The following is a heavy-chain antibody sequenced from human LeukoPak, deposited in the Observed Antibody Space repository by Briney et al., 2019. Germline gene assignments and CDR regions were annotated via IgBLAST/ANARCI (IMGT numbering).Heavy chain of an antibody. V-gene: IGHV1-18*01. Sequence: ASVNVSCKASGYTFTSYGISWVRQAPGQGLEWMGWISAYNGNTNYAQKLQGRVTMTTDTSTSTAYMELRSLRSDDTAVYYCARDQVSTMIVVVSDAFDIWGQGTMVTVSS. D-gene: IGHD3-22*01. J-gene: IGHJ3*02. CDR2: ISAYNGNT. CDR1: GYTFTSYG. CDR3: ARDQVSTMIVVVSDAFDI.